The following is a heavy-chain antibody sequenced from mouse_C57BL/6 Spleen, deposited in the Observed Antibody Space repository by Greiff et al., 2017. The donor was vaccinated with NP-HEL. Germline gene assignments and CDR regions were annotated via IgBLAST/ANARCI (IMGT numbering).Heavy chain of an antibody. CDR3: ARRAGTGYFDY. Sequence: QVQLQQPGAELVKPGASVKLSCKASGYTFTSYWMQWVKQRPGQGLEWIGEIDPSDSYTNYNEKFKGKATLTVEKSSSTVYLELSRLTSDDSAVYYCARRAGTGYFDYWGQGTTLTVSS. CDR1: GYTFTSYW. J-gene: IGHJ2*01. CDR2: IDPSDSYT. D-gene: IGHD3-1*01. V-gene: IGHV1-50*01.